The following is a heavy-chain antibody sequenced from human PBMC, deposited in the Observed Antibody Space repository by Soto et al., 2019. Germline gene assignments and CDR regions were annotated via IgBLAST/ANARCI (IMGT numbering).Heavy chain of an antibody. D-gene: IGHD3-3*01. Sequence: QVQLVQSGAEVKKPGASVKVSCKASGYTFTSYDINWVRQATGQGLEWMGWMNPNSGNTGYAQKFQGRVTMTRNTSISTAYIELSSLRSEDTAVYYCAMLYYDFWSGELEGMDVWGQGTTVTVSS. V-gene: IGHV1-8*01. CDR1: GYTFTSYD. J-gene: IGHJ6*02. CDR2: MNPNSGNT. CDR3: AMLYYDFWSGELEGMDV.